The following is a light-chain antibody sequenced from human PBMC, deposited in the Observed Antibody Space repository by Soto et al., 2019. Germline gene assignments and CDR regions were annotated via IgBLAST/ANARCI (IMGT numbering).Light chain of an antibody. CDR2: RNN. CDR3: STWDDSLPGIVV. Sequence: QSVLAQPPSASGTPGQTVTISCSGSNSNIGINYVCWYQQLPGTAPKLLIYRNNHRPSGVPDRFSGSKSGTSASLAISGLRSEDEADYYCSTWDDSLPGIVVFGGGTKLSVL. CDR1: NSNIGINY. V-gene: IGLV1-47*01. J-gene: IGLJ2*01.